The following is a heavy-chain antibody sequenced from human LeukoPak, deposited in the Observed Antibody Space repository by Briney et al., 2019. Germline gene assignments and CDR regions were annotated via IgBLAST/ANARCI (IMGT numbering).Heavy chain of an antibody. Sequence: ASVKVPCKASGGTFSSYAISWVRQAPGQGLEWMGRIIPILGIANYAQKFQGRVTITADKSTSTAYMELSSLRSEDTAVYYCARVGSTSHLHYYYYGMDVWGQGTTVTVSS. J-gene: IGHJ6*02. CDR1: GGTFSSYA. D-gene: IGHD2-2*01. V-gene: IGHV1-69*04. CDR3: ARVGSTSHLHYYYYGMDV. CDR2: IIPILGIA.